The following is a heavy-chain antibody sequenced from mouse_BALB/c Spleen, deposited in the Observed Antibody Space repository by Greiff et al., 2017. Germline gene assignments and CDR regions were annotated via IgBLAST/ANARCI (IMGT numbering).Heavy chain of an antibody. Sequence: VQLQQPGAELVKPGAPVKLSCKASGYTFTSYWMNWVKQRPGRGLEWIGRIDPSDSETHYNQKFKDKATLTVDKSSSTAYIQLSSLTSEDSAVYYCARGAGNWYLDVWGAGTTVTVSA. J-gene: IGHJ1*01. CDR2: IDPSDSET. CDR3: ARGAGNWYLDV. V-gene: IGHV1-69*02. CDR1: GYTFTSYW.